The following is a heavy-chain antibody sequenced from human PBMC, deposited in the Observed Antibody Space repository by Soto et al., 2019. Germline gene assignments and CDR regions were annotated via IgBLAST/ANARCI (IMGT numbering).Heavy chain of an antibody. CDR3: AKLYCGGDCYSDGPYYYYGMDV. Sequence: PGGSLRLSCAASGFTFSSYAMSWVRQAPGKGLEWVSAISGSGGSTYYADSVKGRFTISRDNSKNTLYLQMNSLRAEGTAVYYCAKLYCGGDCYSDGPYYYYGMDVWGQGTTVTVSS. CDR2: ISGSGGST. V-gene: IGHV3-23*01. J-gene: IGHJ6*02. CDR1: GFTFSSYA. D-gene: IGHD2-21*02.